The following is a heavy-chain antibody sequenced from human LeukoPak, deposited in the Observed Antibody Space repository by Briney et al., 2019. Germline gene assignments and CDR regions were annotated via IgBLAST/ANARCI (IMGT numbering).Heavy chain of an antibody. CDR2: IYSGGST. D-gene: IGHD1-26*01. Sequence: GGSLRLSCAASGFTVSSNYKSWVRQAPGKGLEWVSVIYSGGSTYYADSVKGRFTISRDNFKNTLYLQMNSLRAEDTAVYYCAKVAGGGGSYEDYWGQGTLVTVSS. J-gene: IGHJ4*02. V-gene: IGHV3-53*01. CDR3: AKVAGGGGSYEDY. CDR1: GFTVSSNY.